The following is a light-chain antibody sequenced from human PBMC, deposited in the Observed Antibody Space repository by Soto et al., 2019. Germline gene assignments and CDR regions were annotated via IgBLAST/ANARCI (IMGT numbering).Light chain of an antibody. CDR3: QQYGSSPGCT. J-gene: IGKJ2*02. V-gene: IGKV3-20*01. CDR2: GAS. CDR1: RSVSSRY. Sequence: EIVLTQSPGTLSLSPGERATLSCRASRSVSSRYLAWYQHKPGQAPRLLIYGASSRATGIPDRFSGSGSGTDFTLTTSRLEPEDFAVYFCQQYGSSPGCTFGQGTKLEIK.